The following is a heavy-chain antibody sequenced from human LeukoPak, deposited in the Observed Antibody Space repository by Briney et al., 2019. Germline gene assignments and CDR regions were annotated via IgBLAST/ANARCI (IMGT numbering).Heavy chain of an antibody. CDR2: IYSGGST. CDR3: ARVGVVPAAIPDGFDI. V-gene: IGHV3-53*01. Sequence: GGSLRLSCAASGDTFRTYWMHWVRQAPGKGLEWVSVIYSGGSTYYADSVKGRFTISRDNSKNTLYLQMNSLTAEDTAVYYCARVGVVPAAIPDGFDIWGQGTMVTVSS. D-gene: IGHD2-2*01. CDR1: GDTFRTYW. J-gene: IGHJ3*02.